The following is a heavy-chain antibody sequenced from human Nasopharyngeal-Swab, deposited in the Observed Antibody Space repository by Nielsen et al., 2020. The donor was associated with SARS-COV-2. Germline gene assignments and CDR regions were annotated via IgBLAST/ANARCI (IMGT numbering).Heavy chain of an antibody. CDR1: GGSISSSSYY. CDR2: IYYSGST. J-gene: IGHJ4*02. V-gene: IGHV4-39*01. CDR3: ARLGGSSSSLLDY. D-gene: IGHD6-6*01. Sequence: GSLRLSCTVSGGSISSSSYYWGWIRQPPGKGLEWIGSIYYSGSTYYNPSLKRRVTISVDTSKNQFSLKLSSVTAADTAVYYCARLGGSSSSLLDYWGQGTLVTVSS.